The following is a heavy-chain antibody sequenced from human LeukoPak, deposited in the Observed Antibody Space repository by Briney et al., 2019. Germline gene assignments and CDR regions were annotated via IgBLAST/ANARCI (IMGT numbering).Heavy chain of an antibody. CDR3: ARGPNGDYVAFYWFDP. CDR2: INPNSGGT. V-gene: IGHV1-2*02. CDR1: GYTFTGYY. J-gene: IGHJ5*02. D-gene: IGHD4-17*01. Sequence: GASVKVSCKASGYTFTGYYIHWVRQAPGQGLEWMGGINPNSGGTDYAQKFKGGVTSTRDTSISKAYMELSRLISDDTAVYYCARGPNGDYVAFYWFDPWGQGTLVTVSS.